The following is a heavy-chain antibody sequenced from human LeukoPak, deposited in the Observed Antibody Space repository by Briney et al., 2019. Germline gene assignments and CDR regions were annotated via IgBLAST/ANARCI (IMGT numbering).Heavy chain of an antibody. CDR3: AREAYCSSTSCWGGFSSSVYYYYYYMDV. CDR2: VDASGST. D-gene: IGHD2-2*01. CDR1: GGSILGGYFY. V-gene: IGHV4-61*02. J-gene: IGHJ6*03. Sequence: SQTLSLTCAVSGGSILGGYFYWSWVRQPAGKGLEWIGRVDASGSTNYNPSLRSRVTISVDTSKNQFSLKLSSVTAADTAVYYCAREAYCSSTSCWGGFSSSVYYYYYYMDVWGKGTTVTVSS.